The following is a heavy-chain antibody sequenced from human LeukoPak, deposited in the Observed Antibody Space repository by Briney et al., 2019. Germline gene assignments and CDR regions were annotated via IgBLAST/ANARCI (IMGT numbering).Heavy chain of an antibody. CDR1: GFTFSSYW. CDR3: VVASDALDL. CDR2: IDSDGRTT. Sequence: GGSLRLSCAVSGFTFSSYWMYWVRQAPGKGLVWVSRIDSDGRTTDYADSLRGRFIISRDNSKNTLYLQMNSLKADDTAIYYCVVASDALDLWGQGKTVTVSS. D-gene: IGHD5-12*01. V-gene: IGHV3-74*01. J-gene: IGHJ3*01.